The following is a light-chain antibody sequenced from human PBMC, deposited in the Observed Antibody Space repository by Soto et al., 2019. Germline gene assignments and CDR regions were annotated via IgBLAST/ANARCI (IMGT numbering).Light chain of an antibody. V-gene: IGKV1-5*01. CDR1: QSISSR. CDR2: AAS. J-gene: IGKJ4*02. Sequence: QMTPSPSTLSRSLGARVTITCRASQSISSRLAWYQQKPGKAPKLLVYAASSLHSGVPSRFSGRGSGTEFTLTISSLQSEDFAVYYCQQYRSRPGTFGRGTKVDIK. CDR3: QQYRSRPGT.